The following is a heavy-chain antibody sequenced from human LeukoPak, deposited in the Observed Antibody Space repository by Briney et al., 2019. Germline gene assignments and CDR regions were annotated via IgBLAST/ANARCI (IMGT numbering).Heavy chain of an antibody. Sequence: SETLSLTCTVSGESMSGFYWNWIRQPPGKGLEWIGYMHYTGSTNYNPSLKSRVTISIDTSKNQFSLKLSSVTAADTAVYYCASRGWDCSSTSCYSAGAFDIWGQGTMVTVSS. V-gene: IGHV4-59*12. J-gene: IGHJ3*02. D-gene: IGHD2-2*02. CDR3: ASRGWDCSSTSCYSAGAFDI. CDR2: MHYTGST. CDR1: GESMSGFY.